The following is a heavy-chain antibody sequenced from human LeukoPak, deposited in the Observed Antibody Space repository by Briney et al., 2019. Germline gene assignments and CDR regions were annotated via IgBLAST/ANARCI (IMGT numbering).Heavy chain of an antibody. CDR3: ARDVVVSPGEKATDY. Sequence: GGSLRLSCAASGFSVSSSYMSWVRQAPGKGLEWVSVMYSGGSTYYADSVKGRFIVSRDNSKNTLYLQMNSLRAEDTAVYYCARDVVVSPGEKATDYWGQGTLVTVSS. J-gene: IGHJ4*02. CDR1: GFSVSSSY. V-gene: IGHV3-53*01. D-gene: IGHD3-10*01. CDR2: MYSGGST.